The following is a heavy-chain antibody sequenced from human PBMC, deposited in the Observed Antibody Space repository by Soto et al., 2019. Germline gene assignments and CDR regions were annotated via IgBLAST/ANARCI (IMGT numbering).Heavy chain of an antibody. D-gene: IGHD6-19*01. V-gene: IGHV4-59*01. CDR2: IYYSGST. CDR3: ASSSGWWGDYFDY. Sequence: PSETLSLTCTVSGGSISSYYWSWIRQPPGKGLEWIGYIYYSGSTNYNPSLKSRVTISVDTSKNQFSLKLSSVTAADTAVYYCASSSGWWGDYFDYWGQGTLVTVSS. CDR1: GGSISSYY. J-gene: IGHJ4*02.